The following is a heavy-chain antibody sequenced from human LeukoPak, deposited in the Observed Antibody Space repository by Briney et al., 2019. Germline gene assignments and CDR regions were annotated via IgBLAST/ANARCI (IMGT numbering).Heavy chain of an antibody. D-gene: IGHD1-26*01. V-gene: IGHV1-8*03. CDR1: GYTFTSYD. Sequence: GASVKVSCKASGYTFTSYDINWVRQATGQGLEWMGWMNPNSGNTGYALKFQGRVTITRNTSISTAYMELSSLRSEDTAVYYCARGSGSYHNAFDIWGQGTMVTVSS. J-gene: IGHJ3*02. CDR3: ARGSGSYHNAFDI. CDR2: MNPNSGNT.